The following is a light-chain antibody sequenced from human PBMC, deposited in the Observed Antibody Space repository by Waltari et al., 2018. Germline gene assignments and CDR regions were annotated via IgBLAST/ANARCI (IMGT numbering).Light chain of an antibody. CDR1: QSVTRS. J-gene: IGKJ1*01. V-gene: IGKV3-20*01. CDR2: GAS. Sequence: EIVLTQPPGTLSLSPGDRATLSCRASQSVTRSLAWYQQKPGQAPRLLIYGASSRATGIPDRFSGGGSGTDFSLTISRLEPEDFAMYYCQHYVSLPATFGQGTKVEIK. CDR3: QHYVSLPAT.